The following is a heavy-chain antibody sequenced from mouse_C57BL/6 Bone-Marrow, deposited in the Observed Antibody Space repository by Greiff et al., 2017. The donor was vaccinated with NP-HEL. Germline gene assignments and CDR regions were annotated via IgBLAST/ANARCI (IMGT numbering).Heavy chain of an antibody. CDR3: ARGNGYYDWFAY. Sequence: EVKLMESRPGLVKPSQSLSLTCSVTGYSITSGYYWNWIRQFPGNKLEWMGYISYDGSNNYNPSLKNRISITRDTSKNQFFLKLNSVTTEDTATYYCARGNGYYDWFAYWGQGTLVTVSA. CDR1: GYSITSGYY. V-gene: IGHV3-6*01. J-gene: IGHJ3*01. CDR2: ISYDGSN. D-gene: IGHD2-3*01.